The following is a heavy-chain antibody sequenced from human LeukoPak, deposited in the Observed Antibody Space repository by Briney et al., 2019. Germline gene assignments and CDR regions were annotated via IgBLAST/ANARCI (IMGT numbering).Heavy chain of an antibody. D-gene: IGHD3-10*01. CDR1: GYTLTELS. J-gene: IGHJ4*02. V-gene: IGHV1-24*01. CDR2: FDPENGEM. CDR3: ATDQGQFGDPSFDY. Sequence: ASVKVSCKASGYTLTELSIHWVRQAPGKGLEWMGGFDPENGEMIFAQNFQGRVTMTEDTSTDTAYMELSSLRLEDTAVYYCATDQGQFGDPSFDYWGQGTLVTVSS.